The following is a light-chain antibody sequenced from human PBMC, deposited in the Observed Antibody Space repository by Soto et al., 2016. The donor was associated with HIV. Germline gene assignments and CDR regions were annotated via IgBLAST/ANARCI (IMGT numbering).Light chain of an antibody. CDR3: QQYNTVPWT. CDR2: KTP. V-gene: IGKV1-5*03. J-gene: IGKJ1*01. CDR1: QSVSVW. Sequence: DIQMTQFPSTLSASIGDRVTITCRASQSVSVWLAWYQQKPGKAPNLLIFKTPTLEVGVPSRFSGSGSGTDFILTLSSVQPDDVGTYYCQQYNTVPWTFGQGTKVELK.